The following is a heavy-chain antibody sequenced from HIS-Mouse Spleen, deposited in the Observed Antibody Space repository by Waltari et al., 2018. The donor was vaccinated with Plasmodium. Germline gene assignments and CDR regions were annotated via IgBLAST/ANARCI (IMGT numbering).Heavy chain of an antibody. CDR3: AREAGSGGLYYFDY. CDR2: ISYDGSNK. Sequence: QVQLVESVGGVVQPGRSLRLSCAASGFAFSSYAIHWVRQAPGKGLEWVAVISYDGSNKYYADSVKGRFTISRDNSKNTLYLQMNSLRAEDTAVYYCAREAGSGGLYYFDYWGQGTLVTVSS. D-gene: IGHD3-10*01. V-gene: IGHV3-30-3*01. CDR1: GFAFSSYA. J-gene: IGHJ4*02.